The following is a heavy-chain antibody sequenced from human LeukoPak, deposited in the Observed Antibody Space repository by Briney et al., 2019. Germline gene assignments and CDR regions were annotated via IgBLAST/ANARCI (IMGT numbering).Heavy chain of an antibody. D-gene: IGHD4-17*01. CDR2: VSSSSGTI. V-gene: IGHV3-48*04. Sequence: QAGGSPRLSCAASGFNFSRFSMNWVRQAPGKGLEWVSYVSSSSGTIYYADSVKGRFTISRDNAKNSLYLQMNSLRAEDTAVYYCARVDYGDYAGEDYWGQGALVTVSS. J-gene: IGHJ4*02. CDR1: GFNFSRFS. CDR3: ARVDYGDYAGEDY.